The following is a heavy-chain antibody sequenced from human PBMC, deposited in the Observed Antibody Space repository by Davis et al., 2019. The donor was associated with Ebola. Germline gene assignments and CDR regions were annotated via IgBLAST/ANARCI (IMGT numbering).Heavy chain of an antibody. CDR1: GFHFGGAV. D-gene: IGHD3-22*01. CDR2: LSFDGFSK. Sequence: GESLKILCAASGFHFGGAVMHGVRQGPGKGLEWGAGLSFDGFSKYYIDSVKGRFTISRDDSKNTLYLQMNSLRVEDTAMYYCAREGYSRGRAPAFDSWGQGTLVSVSS. CDR3: AREGYSRGRAPAFDS. V-gene: IGHV3-30*10. J-gene: IGHJ4*02.